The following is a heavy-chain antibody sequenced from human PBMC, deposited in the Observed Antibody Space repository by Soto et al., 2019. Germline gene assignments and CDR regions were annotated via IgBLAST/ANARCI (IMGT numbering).Heavy chain of an antibody. D-gene: IGHD2-8*01. V-gene: IGHV4-30-4*01. CDR1: GDSISSDNYF. Sequence: QVQLQESGPGLVKPSQTLSLICTVSGDSISSDNYFWSWIRQPPGQGLEWIGYISNRGTPYYNPSLKSRVIISLATSKNRFSLDMSSVTAADTAVYYCAREVNVVALSDAFDIWGQGTMVTVSS. CDR2: ISNRGTP. J-gene: IGHJ3*02. CDR3: AREVNVVALSDAFDI.